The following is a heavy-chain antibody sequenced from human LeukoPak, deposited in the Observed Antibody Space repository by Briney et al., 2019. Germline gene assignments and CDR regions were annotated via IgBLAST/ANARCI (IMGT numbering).Heavy chain of an antibody. V-gene: IGHV3-11*04. CDR3: ARDQDWNDRGGLDY. D-gene: IGHD1-1*01. CDR1: GFTFSDYY. Sequence: PGGSLRLSCAASGFTFSDYYMSWIRQAPGKGLEWVSYISNSGSTKYYADSVKGRFTISRDNAKNSLYLQMNSLKAEDTAVYYCARDQDWNDRGGLDYWGQGTLVTVSS. CDR2: ISNSGSTK. J-gene: IGHJ4*02.